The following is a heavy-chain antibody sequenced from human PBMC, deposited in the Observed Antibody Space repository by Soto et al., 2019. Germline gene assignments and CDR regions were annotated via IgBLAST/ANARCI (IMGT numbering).Heavy chain of an antibody. Sequence: SVKVSCKASGGTFSSYVISWVRQAPGQGLEWMGGIIPIFGTANYAQKFQGRVTITADESTSTAYMELSSLRSEDTAVYYCARESGYSYGGYRLGYYYYYGMDVWGQGTTVTVSS. CDR3: ARESGYSYGGYRLGYYYYYGMDV. J-gene: IGHJ6*02. CDR1: GGTFSSYV. CDR2: IIPIFGTA. V-gene: IGHV1-69*13. D-gene: IGHD5-18*01.